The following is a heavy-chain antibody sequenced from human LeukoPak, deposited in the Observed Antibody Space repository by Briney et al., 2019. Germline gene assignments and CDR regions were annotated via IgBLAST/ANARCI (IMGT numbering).Heavy chain of an antibody. CDR1: GFTFSSYS. Sequence: GGSLRLSCAASGFTFSSYSMNWVRQAPGKGLEWVSYISSSSSTIYYAASVKGRFTISRDNAKNSLYLQMNSLRAEDTAVYYCGAGYYYYYMDVWGKGTTVTVSS. V-gene: IGHV3-48*01. CDR3: GAGYYYYYMDV. CDR2: ISSSSSTI. J-gene: IGHJ6*03.